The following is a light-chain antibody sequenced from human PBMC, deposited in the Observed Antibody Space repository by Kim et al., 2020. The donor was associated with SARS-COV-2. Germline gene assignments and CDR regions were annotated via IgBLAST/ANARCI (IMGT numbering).Light chain of an antibody. CDR1: SGSVSTTPY. CDR2: STN. J-gene: IGLJ3*02. Sequence: GGTVTLPCGLSSGSVSTTPYPSWYPQTPGQAPRTLIYSTNTRSSGVPDRFSGSILGNKAALTITGAQADDESDYYCVLYMGNGIWVFGGGTQLTVL. V-gene: IGLV8-61*01. CDR3: VLYMGNGIWV.